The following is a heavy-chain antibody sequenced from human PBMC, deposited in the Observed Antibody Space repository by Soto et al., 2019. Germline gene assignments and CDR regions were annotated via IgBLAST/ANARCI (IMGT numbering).Heavy chain of an antibody. Sequence: SETLSLTCTVSGASISDFYWSWIRMSAGKGLGWIGRIYATGTTGYNPSLKSRVMMSVDTSKKQFSLKLRSVTAADTAVYYCVRDGTKTLRDWFDPWGQGISVTVSS. J-gene: IGHJ5*02. D-gene: IGHD1-1*01. CDR2: IYATGTT. CDR3: VRDGTKTLRDWFDP. V-gene: IGHV4-4*07. CDR1: GASISDFY.